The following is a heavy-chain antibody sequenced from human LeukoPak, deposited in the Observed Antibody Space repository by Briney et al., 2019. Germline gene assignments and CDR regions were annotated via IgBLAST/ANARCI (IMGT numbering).Heavy chain of an antibody. CDR2: FDPEDGET. CDR1: GYTLTELS. J-gene: IGHJ6*02. Sequence: GASVKVSCKVSGYTLTELSMHWVRQAPGKGLEWMGGFDPEDGETIYAQKFQGRVTMTEDTSTDTAYMELSSLRSEDTAVYYCARRPGGQTYYYYGMDVWGQGTTVTVSS. D-gene: IGHD3-10*01. CDR3: ARRPGGQTYYYYGMDV. V-gene: IGHV1-24*01.